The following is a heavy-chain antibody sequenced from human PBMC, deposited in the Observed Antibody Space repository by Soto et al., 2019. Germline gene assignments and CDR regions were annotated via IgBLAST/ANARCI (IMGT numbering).Heavy chain of an antibody. V-gene: IGHV1-18*01. Sequence: ASVKVSCKASGYTFTSYGISWVRQAPGQGLEWMGWISAYNGNTNYAQKLQGRVTMTTDTSTSEAYMELRSLRSDDTAVYYCARPYNWNHVGAFDIWGQGTMVTVSS. CDR1: GYTFTSYG. D-gene: IGHD1-1*01. CDR2: ISAYNGNT. CDR3: ARPYNWNHVGAFDI. J-gene: IGHJ3*02.